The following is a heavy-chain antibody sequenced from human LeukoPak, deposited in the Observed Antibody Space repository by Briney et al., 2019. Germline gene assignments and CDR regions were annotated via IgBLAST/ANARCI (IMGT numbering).Heavy chain of an antibody. CDR1: GYTFTSYG. V-gene: IGHV1-18*01. Sequence: ASVTVSCKASGYTFTSYGISWVRQAPGEGLEWMGWISAYNGNTNYAQKVQGRVTITTDKSTSTAYMELRSLRSDDTAVYYCARRTYSSSSSIFDYWGQGTLVTVSS. J-gene: IGHJ4*02. D-gene: IGHD6-6*01. CDR3: ARRTYSSSSSIFDY. CDR2: ISAYNGNT.